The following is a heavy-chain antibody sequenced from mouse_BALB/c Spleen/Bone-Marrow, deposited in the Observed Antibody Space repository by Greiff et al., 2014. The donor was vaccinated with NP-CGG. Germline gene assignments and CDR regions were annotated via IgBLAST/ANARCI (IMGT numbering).Heavy chain of an antibody. D-gene: IGHD4-1*01. V-gene: IGHV5-12-1*01. J-gene: IGHJ1*02. CDR1: GFAFSSYD. Sequence: EVHLVGSGGGLVKPGGSLKLSCAASGFAFSSYDMSWVRQTPEKRLEWVAYISSGGGSTYYPDTVKGRFTISRDNAKNTLYLQMSSLKSEDTAMYYCARHKLGRWYFDVWGAGTTVTVSS. CDR2: ISSGGGST. CDR3: ARHKLGRWYFDV.